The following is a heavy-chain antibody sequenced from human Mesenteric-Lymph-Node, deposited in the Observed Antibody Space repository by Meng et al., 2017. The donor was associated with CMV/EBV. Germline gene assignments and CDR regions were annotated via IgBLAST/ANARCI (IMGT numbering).Heavy chain of an antibody. CDR2: INSDGSST. CDR1: GFTFSSYW. V-gene: IGHV3-74*01. CDR3: ASELAGRSYFDY. Sequence: SCAASGFTFSSYWMHWVRQAPGKGLVWVSRINSDGSSTSYADSVKGRFTISRDNAKNTLYLQMNSLRAEDTAVYYCASELAGRSYFDYWGQGTLVTVSS. J-gene: IGHJ4*02. D-gene: IGHD2-15*01.